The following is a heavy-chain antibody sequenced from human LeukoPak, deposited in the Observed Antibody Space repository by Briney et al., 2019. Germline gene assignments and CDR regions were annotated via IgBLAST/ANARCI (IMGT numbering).Heavy chain of an antibody. Sequence: PGGSQRLSCAASGFSFGTYNMNWVRQAPGKGLEWVSFISTSGVYTYYADSVKGRFTISRDNAKNSLYLQMNSLRGEDTAVYYCARAGELRYMDVWGKGTAVTVSS. CDR1: GFSFGTYN. D-gene: IGHD3-16*01. CDR2: ISTSGVYT. V-gene: IGHV3-21*01. CDR3: ARAGELRYMDV. J-gene: IGHJ6*03.